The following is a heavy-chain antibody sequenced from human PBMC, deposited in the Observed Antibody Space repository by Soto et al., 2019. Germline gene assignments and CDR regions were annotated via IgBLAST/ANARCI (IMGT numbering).Heavy chain of an antibody. CDR2: ISSNSGSV. CDR3: AKGQTYCSSASCYFLPPVDDP. J-gene: IGHJ5*02. CDR1: GFTFDDYA. D-gene: IGHD2-2*01. Sequence: EVQLVASGGGLVQPGRSLRLSCAASGFTFDDYAMHWVRQAPGRGLEWVSGISSNSGSVGYAYSVQGRFTISRDNAKKSLYLEMNSLRPEDTAWYYCAKGQTYCSSASCYFLPPVDDPWGQGTLVTVSS. V-gene: IGHV3-9*01.